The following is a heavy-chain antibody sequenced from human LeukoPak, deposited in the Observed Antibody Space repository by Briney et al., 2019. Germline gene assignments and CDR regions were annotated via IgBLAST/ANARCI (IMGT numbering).Heavy chain of an antibody. CDR1: GFTVSSNY. D-gene: IGHD1-26*01. CDR2: ISGSGGST. CDR3: TKAPGGRFDY. V-gene: IGHV3-23*01. J-gene: IGHJ4*02. Sequence: GGSLRLSCAASGFTVSSNYMSWVRQAPGKGLEWVSAISGSGGSTYYADSVKGRFTISRDNSKNTLYLQMNSLRAEDTAVYYCTKAPGGRFDYWGQGTLVTVSS.